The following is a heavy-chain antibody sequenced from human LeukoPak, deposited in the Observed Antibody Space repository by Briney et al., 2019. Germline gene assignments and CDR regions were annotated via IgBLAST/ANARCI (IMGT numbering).Heavy chain of an antibody. CDR2: IYYSGST. D-gene: IGHD2-15*01. CDR1: GGSISSSSYY. CDR3: ARGLSARYYFDY. J-gene: IGHJ4*02. V-gene: IGHV4-39*07. Sequence: SETLSLTCTVSGGSISSSSYYWGWIRQPPGKGLEWIGSIYYSGSTYYNPSLKSRVTISVDTSKNQFSLKLSSVTAADTAVYYCARGLSARYYFDYWGQGTLVTVSS.